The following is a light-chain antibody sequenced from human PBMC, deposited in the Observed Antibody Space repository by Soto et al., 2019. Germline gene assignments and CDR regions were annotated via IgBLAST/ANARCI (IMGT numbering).Light chain of an antibody. J-gene: IGKJ1*01. CDR1: QSISSY. CDR2: AAS. Sequence: DIQMTQSPSSLSASVGDRVTITCRASQSISSYLYWYQQKPGKAPNLLIYAASSLQSGVPSMFSGSGSGTYFTLTISSLQPEDFATYYCQHSYNTPWTFGQGTKVEIK. V-gene: IGKV1-39*01. CDR3: QHSYNTPWT.